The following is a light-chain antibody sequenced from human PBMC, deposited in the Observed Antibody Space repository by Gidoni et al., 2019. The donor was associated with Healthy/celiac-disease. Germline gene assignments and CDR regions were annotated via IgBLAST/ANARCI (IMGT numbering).Light chain of an antibody. Sequence: IQMTQSPSTLSASVGDRVTITCRASQGISSWLAWYQQKPVKATKLLIYKASSLESGVPSSFSGSGSGTSFTLTISSLQPDDFATYYFQQYNSYACTFGQGTKVEIK. J-gene: IGKJ1*01. V-gene: IGKV1-5*03. CDR3: QQYNSYACT. CDR1: QGISSW. CDR2: KAS.